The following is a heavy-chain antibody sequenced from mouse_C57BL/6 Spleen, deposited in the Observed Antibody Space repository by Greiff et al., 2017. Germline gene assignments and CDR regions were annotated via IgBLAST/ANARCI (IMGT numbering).Heavy chain of an antibody. CDR1: GFSLTSYA. J-gene: IGHJ3*01. CDR2: IWTGGGT. V-gene: IGHV2-9-1*01. CDR3: ASSNWDVWFDY. Sequence: VQLVESGPGLVAPSQSLSITCTVSGFSLTSYAISWVRQPPGKGLEWLGVIWTGGGTNYNSALKSRLSLSKDNSKSQVLLKRNRLQANATARYYCASSNWDVWFDYWGQGTLVTVSA. D-gene: IGHD4-1*01.